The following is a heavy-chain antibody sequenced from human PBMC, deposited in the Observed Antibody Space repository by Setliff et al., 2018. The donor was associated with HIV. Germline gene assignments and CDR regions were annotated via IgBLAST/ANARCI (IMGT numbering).Heavy chain of an antibody. Sequence: PGGSLRLSCVASGFTLSDYYMAWIRQAPGKGLEWVSVIYSVGITYYTDSVKGRFTISRDNSKNTLYLQMNSLRAEDTAVYYCARVFGPFDYWGQGTLVTVSS. V-gene: IGHV3-53*01. CDR3: ARVFGPFDY. D-gene: IGHD3-10*02. J-gene: IGHJ4*02. CDR2: IYSVGIT. CDR1: GFTLSDYY.